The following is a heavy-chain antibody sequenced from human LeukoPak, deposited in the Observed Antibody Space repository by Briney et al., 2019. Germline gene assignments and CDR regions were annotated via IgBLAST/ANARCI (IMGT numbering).Heavy chain of an antibody. J-gene: IGHJ4*02. CDR3: ARGSPCGDYKGD. V-gene: IGHV1-8*01. D-gene: IGHD4-17*01. Sequence: ASVKVSCEASGYTFTSYDINWVRQATGQGLEWMGWMNPNSGNTSYAQKFQGRVTMTRNTSISTAYMELSSLRSEDTAVYYCARGSPCGDYKGDWGQGTLVTVSS. CDR2: MNPNSGNT. CDR1: GYTFTSYD.